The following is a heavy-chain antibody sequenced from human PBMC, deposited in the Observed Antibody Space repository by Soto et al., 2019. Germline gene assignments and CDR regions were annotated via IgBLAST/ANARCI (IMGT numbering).Heavy chain of an antibody. CDR1: GGTFSSYT. J-gene: IGHJ4*02. CDR2: IIASLGIT. Sequence: SVKVSCKASGGTFSSYTISWVRQAPGQGLEWMGRIIASLGITSYAQKFQGRVTMTRDTSTSTVYMELSSLRSEDTAVYYCAGSFGYYNPFDYWGQGTLVTVSS. V-gene: IGHV1-69*02. D-gene: IGHD1-26*01. CDR3: AGSFGYYNPFDY.